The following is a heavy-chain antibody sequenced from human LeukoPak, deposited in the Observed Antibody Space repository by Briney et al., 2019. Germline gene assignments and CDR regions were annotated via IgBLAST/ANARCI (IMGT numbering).Heavy chain of an antibody. V-gene: IGHV4-61*08. CDR2: IYYSGST. CDR3: ASEPACSGGSCYSYYYGMDV. Sequence: PSETLSLTCTVSGGSISSGGYYWSWIRQHPGKGLEWIGYIYYSGSTNYNPSLKSRVTISVDTSKNQFSLKLSSVTAADTAVYYCASEPACSGGSCYSYYYGMDVWGQGTTVTVSS. J-gene: IGHJ6*02. CDR1: GGSISSGGYY. D-gene: IGHD2-15*01.